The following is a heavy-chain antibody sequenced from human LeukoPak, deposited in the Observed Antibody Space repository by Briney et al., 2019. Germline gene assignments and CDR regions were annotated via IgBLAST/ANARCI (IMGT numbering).Heavy chain of an antibody. CDR2: ISAYNGNT. D-gene: IGHD3-9*01. Sequence: GASVKVSCKASGYTFTSYGISWVRQAPGQGLEWMGWISAYNGNTNYAQKLQGRVTMTTDTSTSTAYMELRSLRSDDTAVYYCARISLHYDILTGYYISPWMDYWGQGTLVTVSS. V-gene: IGHV1-18*01. CDR1: GYTFTSYG. CDR3: ARISLHYDILTGYYISPWMDY. J-gene: IGHJ4*02.